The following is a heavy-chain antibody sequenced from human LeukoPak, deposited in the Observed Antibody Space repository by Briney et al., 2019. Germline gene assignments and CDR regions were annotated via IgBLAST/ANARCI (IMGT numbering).Heavy chain of an antibody. D-gene: IGHD1-20*01. V-gene: IGHV3-9*01. CDR1: GFTFDDYA. CDR2: INWNSDNI. J-gene: IGHJ3*02. CDR3: ARGGITGTTRGPTRLNDAFDI. Sequence: GGSLRLSCAASGFTFDDYAMHWVRQAPGKGLEWGSGINWNSDNIGYADSVKGRFTISRDNAKNSLYLQMNSLRADATAVYYCARGGITGTTRGPTRLNDAFDIWGQGTMVTVSS.